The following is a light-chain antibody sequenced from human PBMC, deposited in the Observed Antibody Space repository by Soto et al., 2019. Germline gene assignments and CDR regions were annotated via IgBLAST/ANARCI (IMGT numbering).Light chain of an antibody. CDR3: SSYAGSSNV. V-gene: IGLV2-8*01. J-gene: IGLJ1*01. CDR2: EVN. Sequence: QSVLTQPPSASGSPGQSVAISCTGTSSDVGGYNYVSWYQQHPGKAPKLMIYEVNKRPSGGPDRFSGSNSGNTASLTVSGLQAEDEAHYYCSSYAGSSNVFGTGTKGTVL. CDR1: SSDVGGYNY.